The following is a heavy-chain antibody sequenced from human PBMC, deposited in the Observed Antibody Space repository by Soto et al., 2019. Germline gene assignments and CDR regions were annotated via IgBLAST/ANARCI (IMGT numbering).Heavy chain of an antibody. CDR3: AESEYSNAGYYYYGMDV. D-gene: IGHD4-4*01. J-gene: IGHJ6*02. Sequence: SVKVSCKASGGTFSSYSISWVRQAPGQRLEWKGGIIPIFGTANYAQKFQGRVTITADESTSTAYMELSSLRSEDTAVYYCAESEYSNAGYYYYGMDVWGQGTTVTVSS. CDR1: GGTFSSYS. V-gene: IGHV1-69*13. CDR2: IIPIFGTA.